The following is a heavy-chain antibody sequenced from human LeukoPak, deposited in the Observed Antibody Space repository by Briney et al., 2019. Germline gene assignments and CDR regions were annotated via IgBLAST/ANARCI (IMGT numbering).Heavy chain of an antibody. CDR2: IYSTGNT. CDR3: ARGIPYLDY. CDR1: GFTISSNY. V-gene: IGHV3-53*01. D-gene: IGHD5-18*01. Sequence: GGSLRLSCAASGFTISSNYMSWVRQAPGKGLECVSVIYSTGNTHYADSVQGRFTISRDTSRNTLYLQMNSLRAEDTALYYCARGIPYLDYWGQGTLVTVSS. J-gene: IGHJ4*02.